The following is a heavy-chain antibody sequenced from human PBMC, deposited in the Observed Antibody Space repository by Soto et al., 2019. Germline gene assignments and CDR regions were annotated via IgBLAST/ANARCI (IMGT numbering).Heavy chain of an antibody. Sequence: GASVKVSCKASGGTFSSYAISWVRQAPGQGLEWMGGIIPIFGTANYAQKFQGRVTITADKSTSTAYMELSSLRSEDTAVYYCARNQEPAAIHPAYYYYGMDVWGQGTRVTVSS. CDR2: IIPIFGTA. D-gene: IGHD2-2*02. CDR1: GGTFSSYA. V-gene: IGHV1-69*06. CDR3: ARNQEPAAIHPAYYYYGMDV. J-gene: IGHJ6*02.